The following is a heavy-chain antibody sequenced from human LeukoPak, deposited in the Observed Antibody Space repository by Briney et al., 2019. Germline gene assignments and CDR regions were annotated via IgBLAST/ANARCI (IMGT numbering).Heavy chain of an antibody. J-gene: IGHJ6*03. D-gene: IGHD3-3*01. V-gene: IGHV1-18*01. Sequence: GASVKVSRKASGYTFTSYGISWVRQAPGQGLEWMGWISAYNGNTNYAQKLLGRVAMTTDTSTSTAYMELRSLRSDDTAVYYCASVKYDFPYYMDVWGKGTTVTVSS. CDR2: ISAYNGNT. CDR1: GYTFTSYG. CDR3: ASVKYDFPYYMDV.